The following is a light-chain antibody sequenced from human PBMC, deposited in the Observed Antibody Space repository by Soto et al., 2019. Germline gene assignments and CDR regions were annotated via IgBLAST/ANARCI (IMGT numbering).Light chain of an antibody. J-gene: IGKJ1*01. Sequence: DIQMTQSPSTLSAYVGDRVTITCRASRSITNWVAWYQQKPGKAPKLLIYDASNLESGVPSRFSGGGSGTDFTLTVSSLQPDDFATYYCPQYNNYSPTFGQGTKVEV. CDR1: RSITNW. CDR2: DAS. V-gene: IGKV1-5*01. CDR3: PQYNNYSPT.